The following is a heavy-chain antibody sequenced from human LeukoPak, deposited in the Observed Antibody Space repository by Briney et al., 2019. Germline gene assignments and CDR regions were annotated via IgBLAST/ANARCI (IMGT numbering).Heavy chain of an antibody. V-gene: IGHV3-74*01. CDR2: INSDGSST. Sequence: GGSLRLSCAASGFTFSSYWMHWVRQAPGKGLVWVSRINSDGSSTSYADSVKGRFTISRDNAKNTLYLQMNSLRAEDTAVYYCARESGSYFGAFDIWGQGTMVTVSS. J-gene: IGHJ3*02. D-gene: IGHD1-26*01. CDR1: GFTFSSYW. CDR3: ARESGSYFGAFDI.